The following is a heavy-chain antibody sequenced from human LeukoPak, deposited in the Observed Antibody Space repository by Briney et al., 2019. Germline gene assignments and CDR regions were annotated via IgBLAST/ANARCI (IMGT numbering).Heavy chain of an antibody. D-gene: IGHD2-15*01. CDR1: GGSISSYY. Sequence: SETLSLTCSVSGGSISSYYWTWIRQSPGKGLEWIGHIDYSGSTNYNPSLKSRVTISVDTSKNQFSLKLSSVTAADTAVYYCARKGGPFDYWGQGTLVTVSS. CDR3: ARKGGPFDY. J-gene: IGHJ4*02. V-gene: IGHV4-59*01. CDR2: IDYSGST.